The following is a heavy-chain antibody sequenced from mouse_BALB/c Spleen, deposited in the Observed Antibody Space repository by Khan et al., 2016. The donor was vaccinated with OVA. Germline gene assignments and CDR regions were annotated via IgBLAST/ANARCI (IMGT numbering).Heavy chain of an antibody. CDR2: IDPENGET. Sequence: VQLQQPGAELVRPGALVKLSCKASGFNIKDYYLHWVKQRPEQGLEWIGWIDPENGETVYDPKFQDKASITADTSSNTAYPQFSSLTSEDTAVYYCARSGYFAWFAYWGQGTLVTVSA. J-gene: IGHJ3*01. V-gene: IGHV14-1*02. CDR3: ARSGYFAWFAY. CDR1: GFNIKDYY.